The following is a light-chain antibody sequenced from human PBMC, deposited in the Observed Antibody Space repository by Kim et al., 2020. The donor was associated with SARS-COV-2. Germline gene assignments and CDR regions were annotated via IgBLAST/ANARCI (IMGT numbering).Light chain of an antibody. Sequence: IVMTQSPATLSVSPGEGVTLSCRADQSVKNNLAWYQQQPCQAPRLLIHGTFSRAAGVPARFSGSGSGTEFTLTISSLQSEDSAVYYCQQYNDWPLITFGGGTKVDIK. CDR2: GTF. J-gene: IGKJ4*01. CDR1: QSVKNN. CDR3: QQYNDWPLIT. V-gene: IGKV3-15*01.